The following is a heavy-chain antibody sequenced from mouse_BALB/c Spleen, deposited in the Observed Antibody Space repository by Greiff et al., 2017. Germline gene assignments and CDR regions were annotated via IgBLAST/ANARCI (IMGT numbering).Heavy chain of an antibody. CDR1: GFTFSDFY. Sequence: EVMLVESGGGLVQPGGSLRLSCATSGFTFSDFYMEWVRQPPGKRLEWIAASRNKANDYTTEYSASVKGRFIVSRDTSKSILYLQMNALRAEDTAIYYCARDTYGNYDDWGQGTTLTVSS. V-gene: IGHV7-1*02. J-gene: IGHJ2*01. CDR3: ARDTYGNYDD. D-gene: IGHD2-1*01. CDR2: SRNKANDYTT.